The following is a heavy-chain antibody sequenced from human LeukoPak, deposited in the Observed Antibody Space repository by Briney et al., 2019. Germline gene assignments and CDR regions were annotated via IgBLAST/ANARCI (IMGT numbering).Heavy chain of an antibody. CDR1: GFTFSSYS. D-gene: IGHD6-13*01. CDR2: ISSSSSYI. Sequence: GGSLRLSCAASGFTFSSYSMNWVRQAPGKGLEWVSSISSSSSYIYYADSVKGRFTISRDNAKNSLYLQMNSLRAEDTAVYYCARGAAGTYSGIDYWGQGTLVTVSS. J-gene: IGHJ4*02. CDR3: ARGAAGTYSGIDY. V-gene: IGHV3-21*01.